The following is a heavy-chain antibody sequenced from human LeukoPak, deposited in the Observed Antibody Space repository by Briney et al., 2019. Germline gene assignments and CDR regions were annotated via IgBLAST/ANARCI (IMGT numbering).Heavy chain of an antibody. Sequence: GGSLRLSCAASGFTFSSYSMNWVRQAPGKGLEWVSSISGSSSYIYYADSVKGRFTISRDNAKNSLYLQMNSLRAEDTAVYYCARDWSGSGWYFGSYFDYWGQGTLVTVSS. CDR3: ARDWSGSGWYFGSYFDY. D-gene: IGHD6-19*01. CDR2: ISGSSSYI. J-gene: IGHJ4*02. V-gene: IGHV3-21*01. CDR1: GFTFSSYS.